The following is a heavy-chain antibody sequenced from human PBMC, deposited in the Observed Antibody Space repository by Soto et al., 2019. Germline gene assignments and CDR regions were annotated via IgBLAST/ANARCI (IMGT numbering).Heavy chain of an antibody. CDR2: TIPIFGTA. J-gene: IGHJ6*02. V-gene: IGHV1-69*01. D-gene: IGHD6-19*01. CDR1: GGTFSSYA. CDR3: ARGTGSSVWYAGRTPLFYYYGMDV. Sequence: QVQLVQSGAEVKKPGSSVKVSCKASGGTFSSYAISWVRQAPGQGLEWMGGTIPIFGTANYAQKFQGRVTMTADESSSTAYMELSSLRSEDTAVYYCARGTGSSVWYAGRTPLFYYYGMDVWGPGTTVTVSS.